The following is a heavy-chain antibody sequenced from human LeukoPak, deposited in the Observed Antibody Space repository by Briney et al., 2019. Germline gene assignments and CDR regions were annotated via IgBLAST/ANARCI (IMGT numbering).Heavy chain of an antibody. Sequence: ASVKVSCKASGYTFTSYGISWVRQAPGQGLEWMGWISAYNGNTNYAQKFQGRVTITADRSTSTAYMELSSLRSEDTAVYYCARSYYDFWRQGMTNWSFGYYYYMDVWGKGTTVTVSS. CDR1: GYTFTSYG. J-gene: IGHJ6*03. CDR3: ARSYYDFWRQGMTNWSFGYYYYMDV. CDR2: ISAYNGNT. V-gene: IGHV1-18*01. D-gene: IGHD3-3*01.